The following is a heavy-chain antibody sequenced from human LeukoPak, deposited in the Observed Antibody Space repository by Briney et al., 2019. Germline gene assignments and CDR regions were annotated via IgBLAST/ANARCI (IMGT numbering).Heavy chain of an antibody. J-gene: IGHJ4*02. CDR3: AGRVTGYSSGYVY. D-gene: IGHD5-18*01. Sequence: SGTLSLTCAVSGGSISSSKWWSWVRQPPGKGLEWIGEIYHSGSTNYNPSLKSRVTISVDKSKNQFSLKLSSVTAADTAVYYCAGRVTGYSSGYVYWGQGTLVTVSS. V-gene: IGHV4-4*02. CDR1: GGSISSSKW. CDR2: IYHSGST.